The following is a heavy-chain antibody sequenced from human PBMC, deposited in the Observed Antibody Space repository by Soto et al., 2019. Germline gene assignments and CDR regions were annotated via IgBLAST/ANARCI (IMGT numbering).Heavy chain of an antibody. CDR3: ARLVAPSYNYYYGMDV. J-gene: IGHJ6*02. D-gene: IGHD2-15*01. Sequence: PGGSLRLSCAASGFTFTTYSMNWVRQAPGKGLEWVSYISTSSTAIYYADSVRGRFTISRDNAKNSLYLQMSSLRDEDTAVYYCARLVAPSYNYYYGMDVWGQGTTVTVSS. CDR1: GFTFTTYS. CDR2: ISTSSTAI. V-gene: IGHV3-48*02.